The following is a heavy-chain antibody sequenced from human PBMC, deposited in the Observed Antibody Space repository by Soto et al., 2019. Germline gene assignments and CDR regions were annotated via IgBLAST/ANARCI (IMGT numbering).Heavy chain of an antibody. D-gene: IGHD5-18*01. Sequence: EVQLVESGGGLVEPGGSLRLSCAASGFTFSSYSMNWVRQTPGKGLEWVSSISRSSSDIYHADSVKGRFTTSRDNAKNSLYLQMNSLRAEDTAVYYCARTDLRYGSLDYWGQGTLVTVSS. CDR2: ISRSSSDI. V-gene: IGHV3-21*01. CDR3: ARTDLRYGSLDY. CDR1: GFTFSSYS. J-gene: IGHJ4*02.